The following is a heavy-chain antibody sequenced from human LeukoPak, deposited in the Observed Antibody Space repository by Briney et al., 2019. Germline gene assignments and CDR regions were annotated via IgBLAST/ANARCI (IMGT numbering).Heavy chain of an antibody. CDR2: ISGSGGST. D-gene: IGHD4-23*01. V-gene: IGHV3-23*01. CDR1: GFSFSSYA. Sequence: PGGSLRLSCAASGFSFSSYAMSWVRQAPGKGLEWVSTISGSGGSTYYADSVKGRFTISRDNSKNTLYLQMNSLRAEDTAVYYCAKGRFYGGNSGNADAFDIWGQGTMVTVSS. CDR3: AKGRFYGGNSGNADAFDI. J-gene: IGHJ3*02.